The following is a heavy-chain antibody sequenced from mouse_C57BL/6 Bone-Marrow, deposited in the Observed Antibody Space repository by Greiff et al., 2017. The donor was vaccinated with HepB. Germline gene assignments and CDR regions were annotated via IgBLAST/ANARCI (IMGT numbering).Heavy chain of an antibody. J-gene: IGHJ3*01. V-gene: IGHV1-72*01. CDR3: ARGPYYDYDWGFAY. CDR1: GYTFTSYW. Sequence: VQLQQPGAELVKPGASVKLSCKASGYTFTSYWMHWVKQRPGRGLEWIGRIDPNSGGTKYNEKFKSKATLTVDKPSSTAYMQLSSLTSEDSAVYYCARGPYYDYDWGFAYWGQGTLVTVSA. CDR2: IDPNSGGT. D-gene: IGHD2-4*01.